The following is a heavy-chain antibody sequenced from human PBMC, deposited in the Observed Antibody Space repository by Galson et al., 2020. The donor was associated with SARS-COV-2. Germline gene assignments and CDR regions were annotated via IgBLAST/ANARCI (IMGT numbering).Heavy chain of an antibody. J-gene: IGHJ4*02. V-gene: IGHV4-34*01. CDR3: ARGRPSLVGATVFDY. D-gene: IGHD1-26*01. CDR2: INHSGST. CDR1: GGSFSGYY. Sequence: SETLSLTCAVYGGSFSGYYWSWIRQPPGKGLEWIGEINHSGSTNYNPSLKIRVTISIDTSKNEFSLKLSSVTAADTAVYSCARGRPSLVGATVFDYWGQGTLVTVSS.